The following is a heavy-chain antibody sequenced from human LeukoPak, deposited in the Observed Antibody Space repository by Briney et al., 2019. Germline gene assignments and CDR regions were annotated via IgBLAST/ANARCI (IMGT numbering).Heavy chain of an antibody. V-gene: IGHV3-23*01. D-gene: IGHD3-22*01. Sequence: GGSLRLSCAASGFTFSSYAMSWVRQAPGKELEWVSAISGSGGSTYSADSVKGRFTISRDNSKNTLYLQMNSLRAEDTAVYYCAKDFGVYYDRYNFDYWGQGTLVTVSS. J-gene: IGHJ4*02. CDR2: ISGSGGST. CDR3: AKDFGVYYDRYNFDY. CDR1: GFTFSSYA.